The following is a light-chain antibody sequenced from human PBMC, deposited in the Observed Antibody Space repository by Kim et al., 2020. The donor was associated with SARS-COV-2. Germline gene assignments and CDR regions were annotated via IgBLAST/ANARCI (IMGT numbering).Light chain of an antibody. V-gene: IGKV3-20*01. J-gene: IGKJ2*03. CDR3: QQYGTSPRGS. Sequence: IVVTQFPGTLSVSPGESATLSCRTSRSISSNYIAWYQFKPGQAPRLLMSGASNRATGIPDRFSGSGSGTDFTLTVSRLQPEDFAVYYCQQYGTSPRGSFGQGTKLEI. CDR1: RSISSNY. CDR2: GAS.